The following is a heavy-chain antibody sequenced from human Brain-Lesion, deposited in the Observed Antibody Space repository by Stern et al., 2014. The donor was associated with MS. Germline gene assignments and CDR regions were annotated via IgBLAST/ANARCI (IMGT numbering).Heavy chain of an antibody. CDR2: INPNTGGT. D-gene: IGHD3-3*01. Sequence: QLVQSGAEVKKPGASVKVSCKTSGYIFTGYYIQWVRQAPGQGLEWMALINPNTGGTKYAQKFQGRVTMSRDTSISTAYVELSSLTSDDTAVYYCARDQRGITIFGVVTDYYYLGMDVWGQGTTVTVSS. CDR1: GYIFTGYY. V-gene: IGHV1-2*02. CDR3: ARDQRGITIFGVVTDYYYLGMDV. J-gene: IGHJ6*02.